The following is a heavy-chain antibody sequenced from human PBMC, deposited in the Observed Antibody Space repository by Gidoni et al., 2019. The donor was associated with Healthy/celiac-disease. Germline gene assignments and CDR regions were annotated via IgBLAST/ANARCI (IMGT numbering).Heavy chain of an antibody. CDR1: GGPISSSSYY. Sequence: QLQLQESGPGLVKPSETLSLTCTVSGGPISSSSYYWGWIRQPPGKGLEWIGSIYYSGSTYYNPSLKSRVTISVDTSKNQFSLKLSSVTAADTAVYYCARRNSGSYQPYDYWGQGTLVTVSS. V-gene: IGHV4-39*01. CDR2: IYYSGST. CDR3: ARRNSGSYQPYDY. D-gene: IGHD3-10*01. J-gene: IGHJ4*02.